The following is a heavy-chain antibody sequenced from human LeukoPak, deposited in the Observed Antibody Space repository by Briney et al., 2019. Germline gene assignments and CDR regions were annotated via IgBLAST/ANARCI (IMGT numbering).Heavy chain of an antibody. CDR3: VRLYSGYDSSDFDY. V-gene: IGHV4-39*07. CDR1: GGSISSSGYY. Sequence: PSESLSLTCTVSGGSISSSGYYWGWIRHPPGKGLVWIGPIYYSGSTQYNPSLKSRVTISVDTSKNQFSLKLSSVTAADTAVYYCVRLYSGYDSSDFDYWGQGILVTVSS. CDR2: IYYSGST. D-gene: IGHD5-12*01. J-gene: IGHJ4*02.